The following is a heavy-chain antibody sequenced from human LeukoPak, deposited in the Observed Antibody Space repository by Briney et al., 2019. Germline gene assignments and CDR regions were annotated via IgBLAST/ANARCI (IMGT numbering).Heavy chain of an antibody. CDR2: IYYTGST. J-gene: IGHJ4*02. D-gene: IGHD1-14*01. CDR1: GGSISSYY. Sequence: SETLSLTCTVSGGSISSYYWSRIRQPPGKGLEWLGYIYYTGSTNYNPSLKSRVTISLDTSKNQFSLKLNSVTAADTAVYYCARDSFRYFDSWGQGTLVTVSS. V-gene: IGHV4-59*01. CDR3: ARDSFRYFDS.